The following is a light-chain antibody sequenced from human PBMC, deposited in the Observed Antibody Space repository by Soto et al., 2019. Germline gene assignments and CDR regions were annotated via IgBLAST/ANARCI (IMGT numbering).Light chain of an antibody. CDR1: QSISSSY. V-gene: IGKV3-20*01. CDR3: QQFGSSPYT. J-gene: IGKJ2*01. Sequence: EIVLTQSPGTLSLSPGERATLSCRASQSISSSYLAWYQQQPGQAPRLLIFGASSRGPGIPDRFSGSGSGTDCTLTISRLEPEDFAVFYCQQFGSSPYTFGKGTKLEIK. CDR2: GAS.